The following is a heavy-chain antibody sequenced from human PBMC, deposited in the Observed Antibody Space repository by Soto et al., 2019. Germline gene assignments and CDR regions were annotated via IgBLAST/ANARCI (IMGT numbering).Heavy chain of an antibody. CDR3: ARGLAVGGLWANDGLDV. D-gene: IGHD6-19*01. Sequence: EVQLVESGGGLVQPGGSLRLSCAASGFTFSSYDMHWVREVIGKGLEWVSAIGTAGDTYFAGSVKGRFTISGEKAKNSLYLQMNSLRAGDTAVYYCARGLAVGGLWANDGLDVSGQGITVTVYS. V-gene: IGHV3-13*01. J-gene: IGHJ6*02. CDR1: GFTFSSYD. CDR2: IGTAGDT.